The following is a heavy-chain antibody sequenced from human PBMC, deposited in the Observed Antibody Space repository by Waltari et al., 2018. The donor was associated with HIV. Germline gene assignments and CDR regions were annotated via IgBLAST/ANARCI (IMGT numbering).Heavy chain of an antibody. CDR1: LFTFSRYW. J-gene: IGHJ4*02. D-gene: IGHD2-21*02. V-gene: IGHV3-74*01. CDR2: IRSDGAYA. CDR3: ARAEAVTALDS. Sequence: EVQLVESGGGLVQPGGSLRLPRASSLFTFSRYWMHWVRQGPGKGLVWVSRIRSDGAYATYADSVQGRFTISRDNAKNTLYLQMNRLTDEDTAVYYCARAEAVTALDSWGQGTLVSVSS.